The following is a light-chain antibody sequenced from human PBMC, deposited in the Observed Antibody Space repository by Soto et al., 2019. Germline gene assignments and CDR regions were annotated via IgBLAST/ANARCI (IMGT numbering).Light chain of an antibody. CDR1: QSISAW. J-gene: IGKJ4*01. Sequence: DIQMTQSPSTLSASVGDRVTITCRASQSISAWLAWYQQKPGKAPNLLIYDVSTLDSGVPSRFSGSASGTEFTLTITSLQSDDFATYYCQQYNTHSFGGGTKVDIK. CDR2: DVS. V-gene: IGKV1-5*01. CDR3: QQYNTHS.